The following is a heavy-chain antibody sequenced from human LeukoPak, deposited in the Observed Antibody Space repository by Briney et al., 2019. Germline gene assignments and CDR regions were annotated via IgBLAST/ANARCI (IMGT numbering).Heavy chain of an antibody. Sequence: SETLSLTCTVSGGSIRSYYWSWIRQPPGRGLEWIGYIYYSGSTNSNPSLKSRVTISVDTSKNQFSLKVSSVTAADTAVYYCARALTPGYCSGGTCSYFDYWGQGTLVTVSS. CDR2: IYYSGST. CDR3: ARALTPGYCSGGTCSYFDY. D-gene: IGHD2-15*01. V-gene: IGHV4-59*01. J-gene: IGHJ4*02. CDR1: GGSIRSYY.